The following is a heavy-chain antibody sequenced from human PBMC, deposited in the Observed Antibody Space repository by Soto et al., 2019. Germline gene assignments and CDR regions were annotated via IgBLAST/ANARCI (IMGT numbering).Heavy chain of an antibody. Sequence: PSETLSLTCTVSGGSISSYYWSWIRQPPGKGLEWIGYIYYIGSTNYNPSLKSRVTISVDTSKNQFSLKLSSVTAADTAVYYCARDGSGSYHLDVWGQGTTVTVSS. CDR2: IYYIGST. CDR3: ARDGSGSYHLDV. D-gene: IGHD3-10*01. V-gene: IGHV4-59*01. CDR1: GGSISSYY. J-gene: IGHJ6*02.